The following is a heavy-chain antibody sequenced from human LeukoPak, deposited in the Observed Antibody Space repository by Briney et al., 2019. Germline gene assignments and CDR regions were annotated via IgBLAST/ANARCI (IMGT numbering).Heavy chain of an antibody. V-gene: IGHV3-66*02. J-gene: IGHJ6*02. CDR2: MYTGDNK. CDR3: ARGFRKAAADVFGGYTMDV. D-gene: IGHD6-13*01. Sequence: GGSLRLSCASSGFSVSGCCMSWVRQAPGKGLEWVSFMYTGDNKYYADSVKGRFTISRDNSKNALYLQMNSLRAEDTAVYYCARGFRKAAADVFGGYTMDVWGQGTTVTVSS. CDR1: GFSVSGCC.